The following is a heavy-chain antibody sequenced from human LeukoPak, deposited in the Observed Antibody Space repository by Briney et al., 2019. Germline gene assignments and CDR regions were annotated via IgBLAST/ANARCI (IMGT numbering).Heavy chain of an antibody. D-gene: IGHD2-2*01. Sequence: GGSLRLSCAASGFTFSSYSMNWVRQAPGKGLEWVSSISSSSYIYYADSVKGRFTISRDNAKNSLYLQMNSLRAEDTAVYYCARVVGGYCSSTSCSGGFDPWGQGTLVTVSS. J-gene: IGHJ5*02. CDR3: ARVVGGYCSSTSCSGGFDP. CDR2: ISSSSYI. V-gene: IGHV3-21*01. CDR1: GFTFSSYS.